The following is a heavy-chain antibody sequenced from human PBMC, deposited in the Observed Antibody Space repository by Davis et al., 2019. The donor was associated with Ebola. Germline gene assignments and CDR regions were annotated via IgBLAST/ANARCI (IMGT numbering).Heavy chain of an antibody. V-gene: IGHV3-48*01. J-gene: IGHJ6*04. CDR2: ISSSSSTI. Sequence: AGSLRLSCVASGFTFSGYAMHWVRQAPGKGLEWVSYISSSSSTIYYADPVKGRFTISRDYSKKTLYLQMNSLRADDTGVYCCAKSGLSCGVVKYHYGMDVWGKGTTVTVSS. CDR3: AKSGLSCGVVKYHYGMDV. CDR1: GFTFSGYA. D-gene: IGHD3-3*01.